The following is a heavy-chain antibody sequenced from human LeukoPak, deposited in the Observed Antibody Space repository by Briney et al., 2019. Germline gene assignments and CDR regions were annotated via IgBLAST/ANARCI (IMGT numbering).Heavy chain of an antibody. V-gene: IGHV3-23*01. D-gene: IGHD3-3*01. CDR1: GFTFSSYA. CDR3: AKRSLGITIFGVALDY. CDR2: ISGIGGST. Sequence: PGGSLRLSCAASGFTFSSYAISWGRQAPGKGLEWVSAISGIGGSTYYAASVKGQFTISRDNYKNTLYLQMNSLRAEDTAVYYCAKRSLGITIFGVALDYWGQGTLVTVSS. J-gene: IGHJ4*02.